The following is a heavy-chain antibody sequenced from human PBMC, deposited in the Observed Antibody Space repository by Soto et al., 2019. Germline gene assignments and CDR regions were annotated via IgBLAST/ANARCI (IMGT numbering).Heavy chain of an antibody. CDR1: GGTFSSYA. V-gene: IGHV1-69*12. Sequence: QVQLVQSGAEVKKPGSSVKVSCKASGGTFSSYAISWVRQAPGQGLEWMGGIIPIFGTANYAQKFQGRVTITADQSTSTADMELSSLSSEATAVYYGARGDGDYGSYGRDVWGQGSTVTVSS. CDR3: ARGDGDYGSYGRDV. J-gene: IGHJ6*02. D-gene: IGHD4-17*01. CDR2: IIPIFGTA.